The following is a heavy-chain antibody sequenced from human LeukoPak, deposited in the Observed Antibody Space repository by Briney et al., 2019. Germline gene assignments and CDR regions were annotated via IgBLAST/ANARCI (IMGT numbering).Heavy chain of an antibody. Sequence: GGSLCLSCAASGGTFSRFWRSWVRQAPGKGLQWVADINQGGSEKHYADSVKGRFTISRDNAENSLYLQMNSLRAEDTGVYYCASTHYLSSHLLDYGGQGTLVTVSS. V-gene: IGHV3-7*01. J-gene: IGHJ4*02. D-gene: IGHD3-22*01. CDR2: INQGGSEK. CDR3: ASTHYLSSHLLDY. CDR1: GGTFSRFW.